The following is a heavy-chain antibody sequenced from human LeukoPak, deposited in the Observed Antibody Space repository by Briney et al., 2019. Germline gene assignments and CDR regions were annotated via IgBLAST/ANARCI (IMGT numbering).Heavy chain of an antibody. CDR2: IIPIFGTA. CDR1: GGTFSSYA. Sequence: GASVKVSCKASGGTFSSYAISWVRQAPGQGLEWMGGIIPIFGTANYAQKFQGRVTITADESTSTAYMELSSLRSEDTAVYYCARVGEVYQLLLGSFGYWGQGTLVTVSS. D-gene: IGHD2-2*01. V-gene: IGHV1-69*01. CDR3: ARVGEVYQLLLGSFGY. J-gene: IGHJ4*02.